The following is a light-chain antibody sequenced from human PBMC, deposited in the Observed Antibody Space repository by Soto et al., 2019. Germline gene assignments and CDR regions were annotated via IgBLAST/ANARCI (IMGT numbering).Light chain of an antibody. CDR3: QQYNSLWT. Sequence: DIQMTQSPSTLSASVGDRVTITCRASQSISSWLAWYQQKPGKAPKLLIYKASNLESGVPSRFSGSGSGTAFTLTISSLQPDDFATYCCQQYNSLWTFGQGTKVEIK. CDR2: KAS. V-gene: IGKV1-5*03. CDR1: QSISSW. J-gene: IGKJ1*01.